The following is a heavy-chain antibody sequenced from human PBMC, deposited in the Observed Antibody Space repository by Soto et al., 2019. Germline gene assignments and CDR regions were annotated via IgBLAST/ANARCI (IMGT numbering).Heavy chain of an antibody. J-gene: IGHJ4*02. V-gene: IGHV3-23*01. CDR1: GFTFSNYA. CDR2: IRAGGDKT. CDR3: AKEDIAGVVVTTFDY. D-gene: IGHD2-21*02. Sequence: PGGSLRLSCAASGFTFSNYAMSWVRQAPGKGLEWVSAIRAGGDKTFYINSVKGRFTISKDNSKNTLYLQMNSLRAEDTAVYYCAKEDIAGVVVTTFDYWGQGTLVTVSS.